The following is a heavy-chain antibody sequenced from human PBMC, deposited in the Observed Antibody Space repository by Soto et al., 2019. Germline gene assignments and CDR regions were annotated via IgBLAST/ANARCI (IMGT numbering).Heavy chain of an antibody. CDR1: GFTYSSYS. CDR2: ISSSSSYI. D-gene: IGHD7-27*01. J-gene: IGHJ4*02. Sequence: GGSLRLSCAACGFTYSSYSMNWVRQAPGKGLEWVSSISSSSSYIYYADSMKGRFTMSRDNAKNSLYLQMNSLRAEDTAAYYFARDLGFYFDYGGQGTLVTVSS. V-gene: IGHV3-21*01. CDR3: ARDLGFYFDY.